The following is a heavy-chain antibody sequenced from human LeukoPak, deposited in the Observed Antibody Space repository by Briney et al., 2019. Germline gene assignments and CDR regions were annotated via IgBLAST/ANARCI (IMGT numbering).Heavy chain of an antibody. CDR2: IIPIIGIA. V-gene: IGHV1-69*04. CDR3: ATTYCGGDCAHYYYGMDV. CDR1: GGTFSSYA. Sequence: SVKVSCKASGGTFSSYAINWVRQAPGQGLEWMGRIIPIIGIANYAQKFHGRVTITADKSTSTAYMELSSLRSEDTAVYYCATTYCGGDCAHYYYGMDVWGQGTTVTVSS. D-gene: IGHD2-21*02. J-gene: IGHJ6*02.